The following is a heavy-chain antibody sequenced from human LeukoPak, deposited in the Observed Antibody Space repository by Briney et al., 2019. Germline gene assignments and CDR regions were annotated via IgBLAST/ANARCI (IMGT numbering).Heavy chain of an antibody. Sequence: SAKVSCKASGSTFSNYGITWVRQAPGQGLEWMGRIIPILDVALYAQKFQGRVTITADKSTSTAYMELSTLRPEDTAVYYCARDQGVTDPPPYGLDVWGQGTTVTVSS. CDR1: GSTFSNYG. CDR2: IIPILDVA. CDR3: ARDQGVTDPPPYGLDV. D-gene: IGHD2-21*02. V-gene: IGHV1-69*04. J-gene: IGHJ6*02.